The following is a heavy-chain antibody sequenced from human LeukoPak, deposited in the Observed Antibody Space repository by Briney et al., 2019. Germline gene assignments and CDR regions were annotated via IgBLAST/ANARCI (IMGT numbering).Heavy chain of an antibody. D-gene: IGHD3-22*01. J-gene: IGHJ4*02. Sequence: ASVKLSCKASGYTFTGYYMQWVRQAPGQGLEWMRLINPNSGGTNYAQKFQGRVTKTRDTSISTAYMELSRLRSDDTAVYYCARASYSYDINGWVAFDYWGQGTLVTGSS. CDR1: GYTFTGYY. CDR2: INPNSGGT. V-gene: IGHV1-2*02. CDR3: ARASYSYDINGWVAFDY.